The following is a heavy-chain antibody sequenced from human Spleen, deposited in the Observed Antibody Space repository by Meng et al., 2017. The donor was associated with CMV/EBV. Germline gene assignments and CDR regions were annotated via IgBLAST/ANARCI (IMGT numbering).Heavy chain of an antibody. V-gene: IGHV4-39*07. CDR3: ARYQVRNYYYYGMDV. CDR2: IYYSGST. J-gene: IGHJ6*02. Sequence: GSLRLSCTVSGGSISSSSYYWGWIRQPPGKGLEWIGSIYYSGSTYYNPSLKSRVTISVDTSKNQVSLKLSSVTAADTAVYYCARYQVRNYYYYGMDVWGQGTTVTVSS. CDR1: GGSISSSSYY. D-gene: IGHD2-2*01.